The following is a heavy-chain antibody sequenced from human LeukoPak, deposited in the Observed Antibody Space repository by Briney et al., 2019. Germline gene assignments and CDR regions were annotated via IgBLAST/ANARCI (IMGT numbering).Heavy chain of an antibody. CDR1: GFTVMSDY. CDR2: IYSGGTT. Sequence: PGGSLSLSLLASGFTVMSDYMSWVRQAPGKGLEWVSVIYSGGTTFYEDSMKGRFPISRDNSKNTLYLQMHSLRAEDTAVYYCARSGTITAAGLFDSWGQGTLVTVSS. J-gene: IGHJ4*02. D-gene: IGHD6-13*01. V-gene: IGHV3-53*01. CDR3: ARSGTITAAGLFDS.